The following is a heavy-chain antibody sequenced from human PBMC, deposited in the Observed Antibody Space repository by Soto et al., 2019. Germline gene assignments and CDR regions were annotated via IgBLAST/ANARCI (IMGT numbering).Heavy chain of an antibody. CDR3: ARVRAAADPDSFDL. CDR2: IRSTAYSATK. V-gene: IGHV3-49*03. CDR1: GFAFGAYG. D-gene: IGHD6-13*01. Sequence: GGSLRLACTPSGFAFGAYGISWLRQAPGEGLEWFGVIRSTAYSATKEYAASVRGRFTISRDDSKSTAYVQMNIVKTEDTAIYFCARVRAAADPDSFDLWGQGTKVTVSS. J-gene: IGHJ3*01.